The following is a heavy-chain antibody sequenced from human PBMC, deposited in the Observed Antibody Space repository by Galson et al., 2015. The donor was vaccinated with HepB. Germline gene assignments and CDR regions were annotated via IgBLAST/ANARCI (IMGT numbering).Heavy chain of an antibody. V-gene: IGHV1-69*13. J-gene: IGHJ4*02. D-gene: IGHD5-18*01. Sequence: SVKVSCKASGGTFSSYAISWVRQAPGQGLEWMGGIIPIFGIANYAQKFQGRVTITADESTSTAYMELSSLRSEDTAVYYCARGGVIPHGYGQGVFPFDYWGQGTLVTVSS. CDR3: ARGGVIPHGYGQGVFPFDY. CDR1: GGTFSSYA. CDR2: IIPIFGIA.